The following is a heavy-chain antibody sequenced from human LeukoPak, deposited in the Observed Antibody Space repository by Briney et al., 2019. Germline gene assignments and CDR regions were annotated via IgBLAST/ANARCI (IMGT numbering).Heavy chain of an antibody. CDR3: ARGGRKDALDY. CDR2: ISYDGSNK. J-gene: IGHJ4*02. V-gene: IGHV3-30*03. CDR1: GFTFSSYG. Sequence: PGGSLRLSCAASGFTFSSYGMHWVRQAPGKGLEWVAVISYDGSNKYYADSVKGRFTISRDNSKNTLYLQMNSLRAEDTAVYYCARGGRKDALDYWGQGTLVTVSS. D-gene: IGHD1-14*01.